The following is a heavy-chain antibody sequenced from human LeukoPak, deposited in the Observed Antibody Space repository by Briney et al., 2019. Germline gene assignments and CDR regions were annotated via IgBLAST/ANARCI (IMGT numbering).Heavy chain of an antibody. CDR2: IWEDETDK. Sequence: HSGRSLRLSCAASGFSFSSHGMHWVRQAPGKGLEWVAVIWEDETDKNYTDSVKGRFTISRDNSKNTLYLQMDSLRAEDTAVYYCTTDGDYWGQGTLVTVSS. V-gene: IGHV3-33*01. CDR1: GFSFSSHG. CDR3: TTDGDY. J-gene: IGHJ4*02.